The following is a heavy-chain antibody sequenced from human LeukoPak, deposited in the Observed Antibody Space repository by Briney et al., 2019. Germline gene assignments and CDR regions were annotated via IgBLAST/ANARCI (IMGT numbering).Heavy chain of an antibody. Sequence: ASVTVSCKASGYTFTSCYMHWVRQAPGQGLEWMGIINPSGGSTSYAQKFQGRVTMTRDTSTSTVYMELSSLRSEDTAVYYCARSWAGYCSGGSCYSLDYWGQGTLVTVSS. J-gene: IGHJ4*02. CDR1: GYTFTSCY. CDR3: ARSWAGYCSGGSCYSLDY. V-gene: IGHV1-46*01. CDR2: INPSGGST. D-gene: IGHD2-15*01.